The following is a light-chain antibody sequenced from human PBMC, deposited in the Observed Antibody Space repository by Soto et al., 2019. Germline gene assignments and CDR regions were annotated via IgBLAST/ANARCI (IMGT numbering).Light chain of an antibody. Sequence: DMVMTRSPSTLSVYQMERATLSCRASPSVSSSHLAWYQKKPGQAPRLLIYGASSRATGIPDRFSGSGSGTDFTLTISSLQPEDVATYYCQKYNSAPLTLGGGTKVDI. CDR2: GAS. CDR1: PSVSSSH. J-gene: IGKJ4*01. V-gene: IGKV3-20*01. CDR3: QKYNSAPLT.